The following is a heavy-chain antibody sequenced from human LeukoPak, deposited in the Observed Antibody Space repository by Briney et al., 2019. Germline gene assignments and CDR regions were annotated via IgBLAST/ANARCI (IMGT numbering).Heavy chain of an antibody. D-gene: IGHD3-22*01. V-gene: IGHV5-51*01. J-gene: IGHJ4*02. CDR1: GYSFTSYW. Sequence: GESLQISCKGSGYSFTSYWIGWARQMPGKGLEWMGIIYPGDSDTRYSPSFQGQVTISADKSISTAYLQWSSLKASDTAMYYCARPGGSYDSSGYYYFWGQGTLVTVSS. CDR3: ARPGGSYDSSGYYYF. CDR2: IYPGDSDT.